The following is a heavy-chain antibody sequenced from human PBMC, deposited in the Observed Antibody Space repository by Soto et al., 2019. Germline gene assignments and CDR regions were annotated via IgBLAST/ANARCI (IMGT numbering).Heavy chain of an antibody. CDR1: GYIFTSGF. V-gene: IGHV5-51*01. CDR2: IYPGDSDT. J-gene: IGHJ4*02. CDR3: QRHAFDY. Sequence: GDALNICCKFAGYIFTSGFSGWVRQMPGKGLEWMGIIYPGDSDTRYSPSFPGQVTISADKSISTAYLQWSSLKASDNALYYCQRHAFDYWGQGTMVTVSS.